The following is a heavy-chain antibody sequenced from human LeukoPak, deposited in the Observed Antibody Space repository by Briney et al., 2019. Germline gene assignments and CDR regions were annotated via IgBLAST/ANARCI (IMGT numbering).Heavy chain of an antibody. CDR3: AREGGFYRPLDY. Sequence: SETLSLTCGVSGGSISSTNWWTWVRQPPGKGLEWIGEVHLDGRTNYNPSLESRLTMSVDLSENHISLKLTSVTAADTAVYYCAREGGFYRPLDYSGQGTLVTVSS. D-gene: IGHD3-3*01. CDR1: GGSISSTNW. CDR2: VHLDGRT. V-gene: IGHV4-4*02. J-gene: IGHJ4*02.